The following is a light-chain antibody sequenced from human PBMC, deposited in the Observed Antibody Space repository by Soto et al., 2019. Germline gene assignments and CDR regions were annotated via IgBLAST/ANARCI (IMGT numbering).Light chain of an antibody. CDR3: CSYAGRYTLV. Sequence: QSALTQPHSVSGSPGQSVTISCTGTSSDVGAYNCVSWYQQHPGKAPKLIIYDVSNRPSGVPDRFSGSKSGNTASLTISGLQAEDEGDYYCCSYAGRYTLVSGGGTKLTVL. CDR2: DVS. CDR1: SSDVGAYNC. V-gene: IGLV2-11*01. J-gene: IGLJ2*01.